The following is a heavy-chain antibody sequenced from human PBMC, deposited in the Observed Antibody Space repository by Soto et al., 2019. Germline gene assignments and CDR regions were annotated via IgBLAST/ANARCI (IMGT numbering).Heavy chain of an antibody. J-gene: IGHJ6*02. Sequence: PGWSLRLSCVGSGFTFSTYSINWVRQAPGKGLEWVSSISSRSDIYYADSVKGRFTISRDNAKNSVSLQMNSLRAEDTAVYYCAREYTAWPLGYGLDVWGQGTTVTV. V-gene: IGHV3-21*01. D-gene: IGHD2-2*02. CDR2: ISSRSDI. CDR1: GFTFSTYS. CDR3: AREYTAWPLGYGLDV.